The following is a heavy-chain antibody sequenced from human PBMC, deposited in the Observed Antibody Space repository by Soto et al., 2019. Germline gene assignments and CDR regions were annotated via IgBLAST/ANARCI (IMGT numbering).Heavy chain of an antibody. J-gene: IGHJ4*02. CDR2: MKPNSGNT. Sequence: QVQLVQSGAEVKKPGASVKVSCKAHGYTFTNYDINWVRQATGQGLEWMGWMKPNSGNTGYAQKFQGRVTMTKNTSRSTAYMELSSLRSEYTAVYYCASYRGYSYWGQGTLVTVSS. CDR3: ASYRGYSY. CDR1: GYTFTNYD. D-gene: IGHD5-12*01. V-gene: IGHV1-8*01.